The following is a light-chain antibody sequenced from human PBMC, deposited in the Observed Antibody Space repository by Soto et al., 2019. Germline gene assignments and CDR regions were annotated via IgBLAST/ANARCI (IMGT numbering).Light chain of an antibody. J-gene: IGKJ2*01. CDR3: QQYGSSPRT. CDR2: GAS. V-gene: IGKV3-20*01. Sequence: EIVLTQSPGTLSLSPGERATLSCRASQYVSSTYLAWYQQKPGQAPRLLIYGASSRATGIPDRFSGSGSGTDFTLTISRLGPEDFAVYYCQQYGSSPRTFGQGTKLEIK. CDR1: QYVSSTY.